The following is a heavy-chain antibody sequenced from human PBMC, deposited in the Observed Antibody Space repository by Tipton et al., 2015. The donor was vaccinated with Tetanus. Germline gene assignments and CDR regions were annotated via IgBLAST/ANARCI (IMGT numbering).Heavy chain of an antibody. CDR3: ARAPSRISRAYDY. V-gene: IGHV1-69*01. CDR2: ITPIFGTT. D-gene: IGHD2-21*01. J-gene: IGHJ4*02. Sequence: QSGPEVKKPGSSVKVSCKASGGTFTNYALSWVRQAPGQGLEWVGGITPIFGTTNSAPKFQGRVTITADESTNTAYMELSSLRSGDTAVYYCARAPSRISRAYDYWGQGTRITVSS. CDR1: GGTFTNYA.